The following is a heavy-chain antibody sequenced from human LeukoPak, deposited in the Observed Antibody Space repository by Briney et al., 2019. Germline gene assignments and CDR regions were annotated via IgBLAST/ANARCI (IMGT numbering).Heavy chain of an antibody. CDR1: GFTFSSYA. J-gene: IGHJ4*02. Sequence: GGSLRLSCAASGFTFSSYAMSWVRQAPGKGLEWVSAISGGGGSTYYADSVKGRFTISRDNSKNTLYLQMNSLRAEDTAVYYCAKGPAFGGVIVLFDYWGQGTLVTVSS. CDR3: AKGPAFGGVIVLFDY. V-gene: IGHV3-23*01. CDR2: ISGGGGST. D-gene: IGHD3-16*02.